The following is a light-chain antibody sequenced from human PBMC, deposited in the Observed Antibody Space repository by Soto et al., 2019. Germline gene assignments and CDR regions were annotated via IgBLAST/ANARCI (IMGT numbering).Light chain of an antibody. J-gene: IGKJ3*01. V-gene: IGKV3-20*01. CDR2: GTS. CDR3: HRYGTLVIT. CDR1: QSVSSST. Sequence: EIVLTQSPGTLSLSPGERATLSCRTSQSVSSSTLAWYQQKPGQAPRLLIYGTSTRATGIPDRFSGSGSGTDFTLTISRLEPEDFAVYYCHRYGTLVITFGPGTKVDLK.